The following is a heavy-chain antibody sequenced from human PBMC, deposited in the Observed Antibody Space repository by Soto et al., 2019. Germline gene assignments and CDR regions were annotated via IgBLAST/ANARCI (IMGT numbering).Heavy chain of an antibody. CDR1: VFTFISYS. J-gene: IGHJ4*02. D-gene: IGHD3-9*01. CDR2: ISYDGNNK. V-gene: IGHV3-30-3*01. CDR3: ARGTSLTGYYEQFEY. Sequence: PVVSLILSCSSSVFTFISYSIHLFLQAPVKGLEWVAVISYDGNNKYYADSVKCRFTISRDNSKNTLYLQMNSLRTEDTAVYYCARGTSLTGYYEQFEYWGQGNMVNVSS.